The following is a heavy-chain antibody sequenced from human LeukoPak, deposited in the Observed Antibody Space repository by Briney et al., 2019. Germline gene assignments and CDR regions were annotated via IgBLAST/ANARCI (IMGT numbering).Heavy chain of an antibody. V-gene: IGHV3-23*01. CDR2: TSDRGDYT. CDR1: GFTFTGYS. Sequence: GGSLRLSCAASGFTFTGYSMSWVRQAPGKGLEWVSGTSDRGDYTYYADSVKGRFTISRDNSKSTLYLQMNSLRAEDTALYFCAKKAQYNGNYPLDYWGQGTLVTVSS. J-gene: IGHJ4*02. CDR3: AKKAQYNGNYPLDY. D-gene: IGHD1-26*01.